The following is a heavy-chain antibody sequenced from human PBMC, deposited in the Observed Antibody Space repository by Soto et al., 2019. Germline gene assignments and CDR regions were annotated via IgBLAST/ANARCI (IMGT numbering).Heavy chain of an antibody. J-gene: IGHJ4*02. V-gene: IGHV5-10-1*01. Sequence: GESLQISCKGSGYSFSSDWISWVRQMPGKGLEWMGRIDPSDSYTDYSPSFQGHVTISADKSISTAYLQWSSLKASDTAMYYCARSRYYDFWSGPNWGQGTLVTVSS. D-gene: IGHD3-3*01. CDR1: GYSFSSDW. CDR3: ARSRYYDFWSGPN. CDR2: IDPSDSYT.